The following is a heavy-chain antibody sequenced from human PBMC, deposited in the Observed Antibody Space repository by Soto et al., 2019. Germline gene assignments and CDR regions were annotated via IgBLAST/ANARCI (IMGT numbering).Heavy chain of an antibody. J-gene: IGHJ6*02. CDR1: GGTFSNSA. CDR2: IMPIFRTP. CDR3: AREKGPLQIGGKYHYLLDV. V-gene: IGHV1-69*12. D-gene: IGHD1-1*01. Sequence: QVQLEQSGAEVKKPGSSVKVSCKTSGGTFSNSAISWVRQAPGQGPEWMGGIMPIFRTPDYAQKFQDRVTITADESTTTADREVRGLRSDDTAVYYCAREKGPLQIGGKYHYLLDVGGPGDHGHRLV.